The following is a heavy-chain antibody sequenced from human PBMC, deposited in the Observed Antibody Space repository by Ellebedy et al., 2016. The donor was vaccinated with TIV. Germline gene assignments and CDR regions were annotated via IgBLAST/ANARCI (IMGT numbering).Heavy chain of an antibody. CDR2: ITSSGDRT. D-gene: IGHD4-23*01. J-gene: IGHJ4*02. V-gene: IGHV3-23*01. CDR3: AKDKRPHYGGNSEVFGF. CDR1: GFTFSSYA. Sequence: GESLKISXATSGFTFSSYAMTWVRQAPGKGLEWVSSITSSGDRTNYADSVKGRFTISRDNSKNTLYLHMNSLRAEDTAVYYCAKDKRPHYGGNSEVFGFWGQGTLVTVSS.